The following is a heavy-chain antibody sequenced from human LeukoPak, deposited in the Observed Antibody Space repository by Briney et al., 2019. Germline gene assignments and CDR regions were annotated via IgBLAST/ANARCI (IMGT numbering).Heavy chain of an antibody. CDR1: GYTFTGYY. Sequence: ASVKVSCKASGYTFTGYYMHWVRQAPGQGLEWMGWINPNSGGTNYAQKFQGRVTMTRDTSISTAYMELSRLRSDDTAVYYCAREISGNIGSGSLNWFDPWGQETLVTVSS. CDR2: INPNSGGT. V-gene: IGHV1-2*02. D-gene: IGHD3-22*01. J-gene: IGHJ5*02. CDR3: AREISGNIGSGSLNWFDP.